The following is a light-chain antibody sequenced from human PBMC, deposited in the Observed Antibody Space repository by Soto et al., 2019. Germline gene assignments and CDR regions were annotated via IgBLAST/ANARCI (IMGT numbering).Light chain of an antibody. J-gene: IGKJ2*01. CDR1: QSVSTY. V-gene: IGKV3-20*01. CDR2: DAS. Sequence: EIVLTQSPATLSLSAGERATLSCRASQSVSTYLAWYQQKSGQAPRLLIYDASRRATDIPDRFSGSGSETDFTLTISRLESEDFAVFYCLQYGSSPYTFGQGTKVEIK. CDR3: LQYGSSPYT.